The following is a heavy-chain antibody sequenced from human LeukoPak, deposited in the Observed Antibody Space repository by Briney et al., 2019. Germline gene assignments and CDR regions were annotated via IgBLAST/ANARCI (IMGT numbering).Heavy chain of an antibody. J-gene: IGHJ6*03. CDR2: IKQDGSEK. CDR3: ARWGFPIYYYYMDV. D-gene: IGHD3-16*01. CDR1: GFTFSSYW. Sequence: PGGSLRLSCAASGFTFSSYWMSWVRQAPGKGLEWVANIKQDGSEKYYVDSVKGRFTISRDNAKKSLYLQLNSLRAEDTAVYYCARWGFPIYYYYMDVWGKGTTVTVSS. V-gene: IGHV3-7*01.